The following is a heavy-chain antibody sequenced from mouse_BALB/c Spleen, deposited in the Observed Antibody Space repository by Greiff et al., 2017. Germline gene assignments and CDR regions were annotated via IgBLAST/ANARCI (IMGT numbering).Heavy chain of an antibody. Sequence: QVQLKQPGAELVRPGASVKLSCKASGYTFTSYWINWVKQRPGQGLEWIGNIYPSDSYTNYNQKFKDKATLTVDKSSSTAYMQLSSPTSEDSAVYYCTRRVYRSDEGYFDYWGQGTTLTVSS. CDR1: GYTFTSYW. J-gene: IGHJ2*01. V-gene: IGHV1-69*02. CDR3: TRRVYRSDEGYFDY. CDR2: IYPSDSYT. D-gene: IGHD2-14*01.